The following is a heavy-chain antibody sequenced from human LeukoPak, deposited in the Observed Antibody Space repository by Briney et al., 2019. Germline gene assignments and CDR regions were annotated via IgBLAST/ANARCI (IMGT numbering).Heavy chain of an antibody. V-gene: IGHV1-18*01. CDR3: ARVLITFGGVIVEDY. D-gene: IGHD3-16*02. J-gene: IGHJ4*02. CDR2: ISAYNGNT. Sequence: ASVKVSCKASGYTFTSYGISWVRQAPGQGLEWMGWISAYNGNTNYAQKLQGRVTMTTDTSTSTAYMELRSLRSDDTAVYYCARVLITFGGVIVEDYWGQGTLVTVSS. CDR1: GYTFTSYG.